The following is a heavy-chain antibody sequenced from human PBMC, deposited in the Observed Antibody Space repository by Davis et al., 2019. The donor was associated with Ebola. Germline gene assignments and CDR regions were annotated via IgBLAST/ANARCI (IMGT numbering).Heavy chain of an antibody. CDR2: ILYRGST. CDR1: GDSIDNYY. D-gene: IGHD1-14*01. J-gene: IGHJ4*02. CDR3: ARDYVY. V-gene: IGHV4-59*12. Sequence: SETLSLTCTVSGDSIDNYYWSWIRQPPGKGLEWIGDILYRGSTNYNPSLKSRVTISVDMSKNQFSLRLSSVTAADTAVYYCARDYVYWGQGTLVTVSS.